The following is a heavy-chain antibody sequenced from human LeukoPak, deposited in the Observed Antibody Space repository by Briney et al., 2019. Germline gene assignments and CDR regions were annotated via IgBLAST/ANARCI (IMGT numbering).Heavy chain of an antibody. D-gene: IGHD4-17*01. CDR2: ISYDGSNT. CDR1: GFTFSSYG. Sequence: GALRLSCAASGFTFSSYGMHWVRQAPGKGLEWVAVISYDGSNTYYADSVKGRFTISRDNSKNTAYLQMNSLKTEDTAVYYCTTNDYGDYEDFDSWGQGTLVTVSS. V-gene: IGHV3-30*03. CDR3: TTNDYGDYEDFDS. J-gene: IGHJ4*02.